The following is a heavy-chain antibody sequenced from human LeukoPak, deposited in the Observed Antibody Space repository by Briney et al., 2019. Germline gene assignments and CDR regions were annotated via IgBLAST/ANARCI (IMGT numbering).Heavy chain of an antibody. D-gene: IGHD5-24*01. V-gene: IGHV4-34*01. J-gene: IGHJ4*02. CDR1: GGSFSGYY. CDR2: INHSGST. Sequence: SETLSLTCAVYGGSFSGYYWSWIRQPPGKGLEWIGEINHSGSTNYNPSLKSRVTISVDTSKNQFSLKLSSVTAADTAVYYCARGSMVGYNSYLIDYWGQGTLVTVSS. CDR3: ARGSMVGYNSYLIDY.